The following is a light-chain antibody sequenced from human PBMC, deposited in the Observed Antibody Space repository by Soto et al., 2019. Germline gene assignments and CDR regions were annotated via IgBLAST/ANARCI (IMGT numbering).Light chain of an antibody. V-gene: IGLV1-47*01. CDR2: RNN. CDR3: GAWDESLGGPV. Sequence: QSVLTQPPSASGTPGQRVTISCSGSRSNIGSNFVYWYQQFPGTAPRLLIYRNNQRPSGVPDRFSGSKSATSASLAISGLGSEDEADYYCGAWDESLGGPVFGGGTKLTFL. CDR1: RSNIGSNF. J-gene: IGLJ3*02.